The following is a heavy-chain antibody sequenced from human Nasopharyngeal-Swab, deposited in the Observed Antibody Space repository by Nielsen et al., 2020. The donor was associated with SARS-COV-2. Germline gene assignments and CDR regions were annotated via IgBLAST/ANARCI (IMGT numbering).Heavy chain of an antibody. CDR2: IKQDGSEK. J-gene: IGHJ6*04. CDR3: ARDRTVPAAIAGGV. CDR1: GFTFSSNW. D-gene: IGHD2-2*02. Sequence: GGPLRLSCAASGFTFSSNWMSWVRQAPGKGLGWVANIKQDGSEKYYVDSVKGRFTISRDNAKNSLYLQMNSLRAEDTAVYYCARDRTVPAAIAGGVWGKGTTVTVSS. V-gene: IGHV3-7*01.